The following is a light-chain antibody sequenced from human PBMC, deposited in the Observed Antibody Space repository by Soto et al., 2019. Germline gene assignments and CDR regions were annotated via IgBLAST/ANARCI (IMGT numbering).Light chain of an antibody. V-gene: IGKV3-15*01. Sequence: EIVMTQSPATLSVSPGERATLSSRASQSVNSNLAWYQQKPGQAPRLLIYGASTRATGILARFSGSGSGTEFTLTISSLQSEDFAVYYCQQYNNWPFPSWTFGQGTKVEIK. J-gene: IGKJ1*01. CDR3: QQYNNWPFPSWT. CDR1: QSVNSN. CDR2: GAS.